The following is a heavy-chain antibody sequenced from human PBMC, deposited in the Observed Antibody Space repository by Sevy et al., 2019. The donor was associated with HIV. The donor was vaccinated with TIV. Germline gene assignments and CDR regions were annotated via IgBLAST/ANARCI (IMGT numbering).Heavy chain of an antibody. V-gene: IGHV1-3*04. Sequence: ASVKVSCKASGYSFTNYAIHWVRQAPGQGLEWMGWIKTDNGNTKYSQRFQGRVTITWDTSATTAYMEMSSLRYDDTALYFCARGKGGIFGVVVGQFDSWGQGTLVTVSS. CDR3: ARGKGGIFGVVVGQFDS. CDR1: GYSFTNYA. CDR2: IKTDNGNT. D-gene: IGHD3-3*01. J-gene: IGHJ4*02.